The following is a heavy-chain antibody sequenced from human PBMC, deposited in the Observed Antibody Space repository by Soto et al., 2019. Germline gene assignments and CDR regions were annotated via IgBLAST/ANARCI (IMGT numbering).Heavy chain of an antibody. V-gene: IGHV3-23*01. CDR1: GFTFSTTV. J-gene: IGHJ6*02. D-gene: IGHD1-1*01. CDR2: ISEGGTFT. CDR3: GKQERMDV. Sequence: EVHLLESGGGLAQPGGSLRLSCAVSGFTFSTTVMTWVRQAPGKGLEWVSTISEGGTFTVYADSVKGRFTMSRDNSKNTLYLQMDSLRAEDTAVYYCGKQERMDVWGQGTTVTVSS.